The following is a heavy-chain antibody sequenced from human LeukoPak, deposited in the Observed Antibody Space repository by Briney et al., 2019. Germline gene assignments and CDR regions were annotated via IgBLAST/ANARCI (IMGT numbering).Heavy chain of an antibody. CDR2: IYYSGST. Sequence: PSETLSLTCTVSGGSISSSSYYWGWIRQPPGKGLEWIGSIYYSGSTYYNPSLKSRVTISVDTSKNQFSLKLSSVTAADTAVYYCARDQRRDGYNWGQGTLVTVSS. CDR3: ARDQRRDGYN. CDR1: GGSISSSSYY. D-gene: IGHD5-24*01. J-gene: IGHJ4*02. V-gene: IGHV4-39*07.